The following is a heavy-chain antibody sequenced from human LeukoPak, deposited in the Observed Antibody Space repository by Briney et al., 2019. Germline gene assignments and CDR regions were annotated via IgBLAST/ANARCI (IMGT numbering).Heavy chain of an antibody. CDR3: AREPSSIAALGAFDI. V-gene: IGHV4-59*01. CDR2: IYYSGST. CDR1: GGSISSYY. J-gene: IGHJ3*02. D-gene: IGHD6-6*01. Sequence: PSETLSLTCTVSGGSISSYYWSWIRQPPGKGLEWIGYIYYSGSTNYNPSLKSRVTISVDTSKNQFSLKLSSVTAADTAVYYCAREPSSIAALGAFDIWGQGTMVTVSS.